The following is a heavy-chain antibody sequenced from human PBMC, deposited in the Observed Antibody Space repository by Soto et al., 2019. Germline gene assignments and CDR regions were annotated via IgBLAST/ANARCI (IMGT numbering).Heavy chain of an antibody. CDR1: GGSFSGYY. J-gene: IGHJ3*02. Sequence: SETLSLTCAVYGGSFSGYYWSWIRQPPGKGLEWIGEINHSGSTNDNPSLKSRVTISVDTSKNQFSLKLSSVTAADTAVYYCARGPVRSYYFAFDIWGQGTMVTVSS. D-gene: IGHD1-26*01. CDR2: INHSGST. CDR3: ARGPVRSYYFAFDI. V-gene: IGHV4-34*01.